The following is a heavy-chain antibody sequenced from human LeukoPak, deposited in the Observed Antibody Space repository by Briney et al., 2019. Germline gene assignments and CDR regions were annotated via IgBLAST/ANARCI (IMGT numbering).Heavy chain of an antibody. Sequence: GGSLRLSCAASGFTFSSYSMTWVRQAPEKGLEWVSSISSSSSYIYYADSVKGRFTISRDNAKNSLYLQMNSLRAEDTAVYYCARFGDNYGDYFFDYWGQGTLVTVSS. CDR1: GFTFSSYS. D-gene: IGHD4-17*01. CDR2: ISSSSSYI. CDR3: ARFGDNYGDYFFDY. V-gene: IGHV3-21*01. J-gene: IGHJ4*02.